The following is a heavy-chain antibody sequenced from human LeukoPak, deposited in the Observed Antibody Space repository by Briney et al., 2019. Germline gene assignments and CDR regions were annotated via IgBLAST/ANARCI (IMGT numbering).Heavy chain of an antibody. CDR3: ARDPTVTSPFDY. CDR1: GYTFTSYG. Sequence: ASVKVSCKASGYTFTSYGISWVRQAPGQGLEWMGWISAYNGNTNYAQKLQGRVTMTTDTSTSTAYMELRSLRPDDTAVYYCARDPTVTSPFDYWGQGTLVTVSS. V-gene: IGHV1-18*01. J-gene: IGHJ4*02. CDR2: ISAYNGNT. D-gene: IGHD4-11*01.